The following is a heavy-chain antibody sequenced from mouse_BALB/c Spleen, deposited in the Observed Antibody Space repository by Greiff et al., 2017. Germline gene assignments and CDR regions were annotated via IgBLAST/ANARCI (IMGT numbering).Heavy chain of an antibody. Sequence: VQLKQSGPGLVKPSQSLSLTCSVTGYSITSGYYWNWIRQFPGNKLEWMGYISYDGSNNYNPSLKNRISITRDTSKNQFFLKLNSVTTEDTATYYCARAGGYDLDYWGQGTTLTVSS. CDR1: GYSITSGYY. CDR2: ISYDGSN. D-gene: IGHD2-2*01. V-gene: IGHV3-6*02. CDR3: ARAGGYDLDY. J-gene: IGHJ2*01.